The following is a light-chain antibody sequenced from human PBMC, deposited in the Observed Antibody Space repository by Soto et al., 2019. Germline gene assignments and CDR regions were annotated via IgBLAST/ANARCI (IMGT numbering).Light chain of an antibody. V-gene: IGKV3-15*01. CDR2: GAS. CDR3: QQYNNWLSWT. J-gene: IGKJ1*01. CDR1: QSVSSN. Sequence: EIVMTQSPATLSVSPGERATLSCRASQSVSSNLAWYQQKPGQAPRLLIYGASTRATGIPARFSGSGSGTGFTLTISSLQSEDFAVYYCQQYNNWLSWTFGQGTKVDI.